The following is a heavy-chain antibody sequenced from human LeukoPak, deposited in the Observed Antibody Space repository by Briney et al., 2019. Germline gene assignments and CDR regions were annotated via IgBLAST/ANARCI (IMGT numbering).Heavy chain of an antibody. Sequence: ASVKVSCKASGGTSSSYAISWVRRAPGQGLEWMGGIIPIFGTANYAQKFQGRVTITADESTSTAYMELSSLRSEDTAVYYCARPNGSGSYLKSYYYYMDVWGKRTTVTVSS. J-gene: IGHJ6*03. CDR3: ARPNGSGSYLKSYYYYMDV. V-gene: IGHV1-69*13. D-gene: IGHD3-10*01. CDR1: GGTSSSYA. CDR2: IIPIFGTA.